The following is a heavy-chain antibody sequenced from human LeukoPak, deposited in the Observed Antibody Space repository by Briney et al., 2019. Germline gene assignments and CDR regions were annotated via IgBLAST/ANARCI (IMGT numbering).Heavy chain of an antibody. J-gene: IGHJ4*02. CDR2: IKPDGSAQ. CDR3: AKTGTPGYYFDY. V-gene: IGHV3-7*01. CDR1: GFTFSNSW. Sequence: GGSLRLSCAASGFTFSNSWMSWVRQAPGKGLEWVATIKPDGSAQYYVDSVKGRFTISRDNAKNSLFLQINSLRAEDTAVYYCAKTGTPGYYFDYWGQGTLVTVSS. D-gene: IGHD1-1*01.